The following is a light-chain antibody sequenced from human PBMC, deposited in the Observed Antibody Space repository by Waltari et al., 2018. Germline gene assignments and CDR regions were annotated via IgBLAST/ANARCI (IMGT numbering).Light chain of an antibody. CDR3: QQYYSTPQT. CDR1: QSVLSSSNNENY. V-gene: IGKV4-1*01. Sequence: DIVMTQSPDSLAVCLGERATINCRSSQSVLSSSNNENYLAWYQQKPGQPPNLLIYWASTRESGVPDRFSGSGSGTDFTLTISSLQAEDVAVYYCQQYYSTPQTFGQGTKLEIK. CDR2: WAS. J-gene: IGKJ2*01.